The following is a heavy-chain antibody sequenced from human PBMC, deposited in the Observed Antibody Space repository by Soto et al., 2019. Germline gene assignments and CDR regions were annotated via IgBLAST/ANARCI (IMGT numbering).Heavy chain of an antibody. D-gene: IGHD6-19*01. V-gene: IGHV1-69*01. CDR2: IIPIFGTA. Sequence: QVQLVQSGAEVKKPGTSVKVSCKASGGTFSSYAISWVRQAPGQGLEWMGGIIPIFGTANYAQKFQGRVTITADESTSTAYMELSSLRSEDTAVYYCARGHSAVAGHGDWFDPWGQGTLVTVSS. J-gene: IGHJ5*02. CDR1: GGTFSSYA. CDR3: ARGHSAVAGHGDWFDP.